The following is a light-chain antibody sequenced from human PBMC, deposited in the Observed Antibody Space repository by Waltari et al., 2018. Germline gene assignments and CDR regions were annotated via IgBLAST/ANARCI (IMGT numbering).Light chain of an antibody. V-gene: IGLV3-21*02. CDR2: DDI. J-gene: IGLJ3*02. CDR1: NIGTKS. CDR3: QVWDSNSDHLVM. Sequence: SYVVTQPPSVSVAPGQTARITCGGNNIGTKSVHWYQQKPGPAPVLVVYDDIDRPSGISERFSGSNSGNTATLTISRVEAGDEADYYCQVWDSNSDHLVMFGGGTKLTVL.